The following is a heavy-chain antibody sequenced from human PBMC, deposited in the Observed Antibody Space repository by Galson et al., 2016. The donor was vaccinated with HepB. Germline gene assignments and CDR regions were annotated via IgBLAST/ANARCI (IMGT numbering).Heavy chain of an antibody. CDR1: GSTLSDYS. CDR3: GKELRSSWYVDSYFYYGVDV. J-gene: IGHJ6*02. Sequence: SLRLSCAASGSTLSDYSMNWVRQAPGTGLVWLSYIGGSGPDIYYADSVRGRFSISRDNTKNSLFLQMSGLRTEDTAVYYCGKELRSSWYVDSYFYYGVDVWGQGTTVTVSS. CDR2: IGGSGPDI. D-gene: IGHD6-13*01. V-gene: IGHV3-11*04.